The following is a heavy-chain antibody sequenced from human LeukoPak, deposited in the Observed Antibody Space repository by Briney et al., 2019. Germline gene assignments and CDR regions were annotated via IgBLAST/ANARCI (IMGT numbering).Heavy chain of an antibody. J-gene: IGHJ4*02. D-gene: IGHD3-22*01. V-gene: IGHV4-39*01. CDR1: GGSISSSSYY. CDR2: IYYSGST. CDR3: ARQRSGYYYFNY. Sequence: SETLSLTCTVSGGSISSSSYYWGWIRQPPGKGLERIGSIYYSGSTYYNPSLKSRVTISVDTSKNQFSLKLSSVTAADTAVYYCARQRSGYYYFNYWGQGTLVTVSS.